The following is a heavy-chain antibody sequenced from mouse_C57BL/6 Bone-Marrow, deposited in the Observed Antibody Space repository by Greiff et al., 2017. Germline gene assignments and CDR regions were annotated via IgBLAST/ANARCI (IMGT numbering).Heavy chain of an antibody. V-gene: IGHV1-59*01. CDR1: GYTFTSYW. J-gene: IGHJ2*01. D-gene: IGHD1-1*01. CDR2: IDPSDSYT. CDR3: ARDYYGSSDDY. Sequence: VQLQQPGAELVRPGTSVKLSCKASGYTFTSYWMHWVKQRPGHGLEWIGVIDPSDSYTNSNQQFKSKATLTVDTSSSTAYMQLSSLTSEDSAVYYCARDYYGSSDDYWGQGTTLTVSS.